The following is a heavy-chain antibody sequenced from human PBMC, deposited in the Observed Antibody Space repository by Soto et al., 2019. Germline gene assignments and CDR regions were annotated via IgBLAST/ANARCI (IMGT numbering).Heavy chain of an antibody. V-gene: IGHV4-59*01. D-gene: IGHD3-22*01. J-gene: IGHJ4*02. CDR3: ARDRLYYYDSSGYHRAFDY. CDR1: GGSISSYY. CDR2: IYYSGST. Sequence: QVQLQESGPGLEKPSETLSLTCTVSGGSISSYYWSWIRQPPGKGLEWIGYIYYSGSTNYNPSLKSRVTISVDTSKNQFSLKLSSVTAADTAVYYCARDRLYYYDSSGYHRAFDYWGQGTLVTVSS.